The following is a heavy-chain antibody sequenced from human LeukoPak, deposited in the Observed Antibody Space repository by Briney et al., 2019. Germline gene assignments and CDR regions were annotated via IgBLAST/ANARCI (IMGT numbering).Heavy chain of an antibody. J-gene: IGHJ6*03. D-gene: IGHD3-3*01. CDR1: GFTFSSYW. V-gene: IGHV3-7*03. CDR2: IKQDGSEK. CDR3: ARGVTGYDFWSGYYYYMDV. Sequence: GGSLRLSCAASGFTFSSYWMSWVRQAPGKGLEWVANIKQDGSEKYYVDSVKGRFTISRDNAKNSLYLQMNSLRAEDTAVYYCARGVTGYDFWSGYYYYMDVWGKGTTVTVSS.